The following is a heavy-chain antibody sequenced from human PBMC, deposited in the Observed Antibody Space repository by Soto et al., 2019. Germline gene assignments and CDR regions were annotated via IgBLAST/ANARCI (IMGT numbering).Heavy chain of an antibody. CDR3: ARDLKFGQADY. CDR2: IYTSGST. D-gene: IGHD3-10*01. CDR1: GGPISSYY. V-gene: IGHV4-4*07. J-gene: IGHJ4*02. Sequence: SETLSLTCTVSGGPISSYYWTWIRQPSGKGLEWIGRIYTSGSTNYNPSLKSRVTLSVDTSKNQFSLKLISVTAADTAVYYCARDLKFGQADYWGQGSQVT.